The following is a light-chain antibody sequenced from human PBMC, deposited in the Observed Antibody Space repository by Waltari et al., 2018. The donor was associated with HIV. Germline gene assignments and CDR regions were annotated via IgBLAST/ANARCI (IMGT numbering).Light chain of an antibody. Sequence: DIQMTQSPSSLSASVGARVTITCRASQAIGTYFNWYQQKPGTAPRLLIYGAYNLQSGVPSRFIGSGSGTDFTLIISSLQSEDFATYFCQQSYTSPPTFGQGTRVEV. CDR3: QQSYTSPPT. J-gene: IGKJ1*01. CDR2: GAY. V-gene: IGKV1-39*01. CDR1: QAIGTY.